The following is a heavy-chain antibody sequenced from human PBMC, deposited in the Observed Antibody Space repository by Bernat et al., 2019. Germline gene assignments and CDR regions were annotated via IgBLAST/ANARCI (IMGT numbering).Heavy chain of an antibody. CDR1: GFSFSNYA. CDR2: ISGSGDSA. CDR3: AKRATSAKSVDL. V-gene: IGHV3-23*01. J-gene: IGHJ2*01. D-gene: IGHD1-26*01. Sequence: EVQLLESGGGLVEPGGSLRLSCVASGFSFSNYAMTWVRQAPGKGPEWVSAISGSGDSAYYADSVKGRFAISRDNSKKTLFLQMNSLRADDTAVYYCAKRATSAKSVDLWGRGTLVTVSS.